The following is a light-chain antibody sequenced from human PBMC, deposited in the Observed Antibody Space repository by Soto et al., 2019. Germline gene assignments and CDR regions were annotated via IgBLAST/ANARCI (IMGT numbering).Light chain of an antibody. CDR2: GAS. Sequence: EVVMTQSPATLSVSPGERATLSCRASQSVSSNLAWYQQKAGQAPRLLIYGASTRATGVPVRFSGSGSGTEFTLPIGSLQSEDFAVDYCQQYDNWPPWTFGQGTKVEIK. V-gene: IGKV3-15*01. J-gene: IGKJ1*01. CDR3: QQYDNWPPWT. CDR1: QSVSSN.